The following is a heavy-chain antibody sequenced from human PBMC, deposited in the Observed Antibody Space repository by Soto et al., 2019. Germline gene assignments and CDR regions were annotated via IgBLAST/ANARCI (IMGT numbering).Heavy chain of an antibody. V-gene: IGHV5-10-1*01. Sequence: GESLKISCKGSGYSFTSYWISWVRQMPGKGLEWMGRIDPSDSYTNYSPSFQGHVTISADKSISTAYLQWSSLKASDTAMYYCARVATGEENWFDPWGQGTLVTVSS. CDR1: GYSFTSYW. J-gene: IGHJ5*02. CDR2: IDPSDSYT. D-gene: IGHD5-12*01. CDR3: ARVATGEENWFDP.